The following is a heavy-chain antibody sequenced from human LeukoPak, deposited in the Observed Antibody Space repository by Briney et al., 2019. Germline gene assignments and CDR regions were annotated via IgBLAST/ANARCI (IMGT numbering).Heavy chain of an antibody. D-gene: IGHD3-22*01. Sequence: ASVKVSCKASGYTFTSYGISWVRQAPGQGLEWMGWISAYNGNTKYAQKLQGRVTMTTDTSTSTAYMELRSLRSDDTAVYYCARVGYDSTVYYFDYWGQGTLVTVSS. J-gene: IGHJ4*02. CDR3: ARVGYDSTVYYFDY. CDR2: ISAYNGNT. V-gene: IGHV1-18*01. CDR1: GYTFTSYG.